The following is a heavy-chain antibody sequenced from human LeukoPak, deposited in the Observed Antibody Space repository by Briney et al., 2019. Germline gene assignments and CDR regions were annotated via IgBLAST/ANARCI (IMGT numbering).Heavy chain of an antibody. D-gene: IGHD2/OR15-2a*01. V-gene: IGHV3-74*01. CDR2: INSDGSWT. Sequence: GGSLRLSCAASGNYWMHWVRQAPGKGLVWVSHINSDGSWTSYADSVKGRFTISKDNAKNTVYLQMNSLRAEDTAVYYCVSFYETYWGRGTLVTVPS. CDR1: GNYW. CDR3: VSFYETY. J-gene: IGHJ4*02.